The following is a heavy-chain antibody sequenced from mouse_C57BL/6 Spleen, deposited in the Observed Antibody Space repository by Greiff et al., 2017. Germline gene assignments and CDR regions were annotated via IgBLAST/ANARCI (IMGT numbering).Heavy chain of an antibody. V-gene: IGHV1-39*01. Sequence: VQLKESGPELVKPGASVKISCKASGYSFTDYNMNWVKQSNGKSLEWIGVINPNYGTTSYNQKFKGKATLTVDQSSSTAYMQLNSLTSEDSAVYYCARSPYDYDDVSPSYYAMDYWGQGTSVTVSS. CDR2: INPNYGTT. CDR3: ARSPYDYDDVSPSYYAMDY. CDR1: GYSFTDYN. D-gene: IGHD2-4*01. J-gene: IGHJ4*01.